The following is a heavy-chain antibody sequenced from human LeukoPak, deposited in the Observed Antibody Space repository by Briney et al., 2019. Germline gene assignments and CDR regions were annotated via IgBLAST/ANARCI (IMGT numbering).Heavy chain of an antibody. CDR1: GGSISSYY. CDR2: IYTSGST. V-gene: IGHV4-4*07. D-gene: IGHD1-26*01. CDR3: ARVGREWERWWFDP. J-gene: IGHJ5*02. Sequence: SETLSLTCTVSGGSISSYYGSWIRQPAGKGLEWIGRIYTSGSTNYNPSLKSRVTMSVDTSKNQFSLKLSSVTAADTAVYYCARVGREWERWWFDPWGQGTLVTVSS.